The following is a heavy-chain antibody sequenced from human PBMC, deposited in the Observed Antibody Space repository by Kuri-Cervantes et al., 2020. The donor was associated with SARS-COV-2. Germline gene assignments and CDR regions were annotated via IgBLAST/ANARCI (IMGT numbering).Heavy chain of an antibody. CDR1: GFTFSSYG. D-gene: IGHD3-22*01. J-gene: IGHJ3*02. V-gene: IGHV3-30*18. Sequence: LSLTCAASGFTFSSYGMHWVRQAPGKGLEWVAVISYDGSNKYYADSVKGRFTISRDNSKNTLYLQMNSLRAEDTAVYYCAKGGPYYYDSSTPFDIWGQGTMVTVSS. CDR3: AKGGPYYYDSSTPFDI. CDR2: ISYDGSNK.